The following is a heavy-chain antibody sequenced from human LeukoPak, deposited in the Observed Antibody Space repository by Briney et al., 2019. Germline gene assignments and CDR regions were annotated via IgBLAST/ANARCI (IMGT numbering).Heavy chain of an antibody. V-gene: IGHV4-59*01. J-gene: IGHJ4*02. CDR2: IYYSGST. CDR1: GDSISNFY. D-gene: IGHD1-26*01. Sequence: PSETLSLTCAVSGDSISNFYWSWIRQPPGKGLEWIGYIYYSGSTNYNPSLKSRVTISVDTSKNQFSLKLSSVTAADTAVYYCARLRIVGATEAPFDYWGQGTLVTVSS. CDR3: ARLRIVGATEAPFDY.